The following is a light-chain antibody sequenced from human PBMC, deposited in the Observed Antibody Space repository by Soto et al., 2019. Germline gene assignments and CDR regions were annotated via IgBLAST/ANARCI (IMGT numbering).Light chain of an antibody. Sequence: DIQMTQSPSSVSASVGDRVTITCRASQGLSSYLAWYQQKPGKAPKLLIYAASNLQSGVPSRFSGSGSGTDFTITIRSLQPEDFATYFCLSGHSRPFGGGNKVEIK. J-gene: IGKJ4*01. CDR3: LSGHSRP. CDR1: QGLSSY. CDR2: AAS. V-gene: IGKV1-12*02.